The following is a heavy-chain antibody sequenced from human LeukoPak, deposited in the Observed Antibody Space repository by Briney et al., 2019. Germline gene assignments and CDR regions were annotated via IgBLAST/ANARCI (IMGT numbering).Heavy chain of an antibody. J-gene: IGHJ4*02. CDR3: AKDRDCRSTSCFFTY. Sequence: GGSLRLSCAASGFTFSSYAMRWVRQAPGKGLEWVSAISGSGGSTYYADSVKGRFTISRDNSKNTLYLQMNSLRAEDTAVYYCAKDRDCRSTSCFFTYWGQGTLVTVSS. D-gene: IGHD2-2*01. V-gene: IGHV3-23*01. CDR2: ISGSGGST. CDR1: GFTFSSYA.